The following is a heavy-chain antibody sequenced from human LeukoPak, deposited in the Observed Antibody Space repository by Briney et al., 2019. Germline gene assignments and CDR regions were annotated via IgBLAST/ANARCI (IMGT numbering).Heavy chain of an antibody. CDR1: GVSFSVYS. Sequence: SETLSLTCAVYGVSFSVYSWIWIRQPPGKGLEWIGETNHSGSTNYNPSLKSLVTISVDTSKNRFSLKQSSVTAADTAVYYCARVGRAAGTIHYWGQGTLVTVSS. CDR3: ARVGRAAGTIHY. D-gene: IGHD6-13*01. CDR2: TNHSGST. V-gene: IGHV4-34*01. J-gene: IGHJ4*02.